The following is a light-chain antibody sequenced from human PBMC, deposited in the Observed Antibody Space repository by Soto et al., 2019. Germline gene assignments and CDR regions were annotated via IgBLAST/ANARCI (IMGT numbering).Light chain of an antibody. V-gene: IGLV1-47*02. J-gene: IGLJ2*01. CDR3: AVWDDSVFGKI. Sequence: QSVLTQPPSASGTPGQRVTISCSGSKSNIGSNEVYWYQQLPGTAPKFLIYADSQRPSGVPDRFSASKSGTSASLTISGLRSEDEAEYYCAVWDDSVFGKIFGGETKVTVL. CDR1: KSNIGSNE. CDR2: ADS.